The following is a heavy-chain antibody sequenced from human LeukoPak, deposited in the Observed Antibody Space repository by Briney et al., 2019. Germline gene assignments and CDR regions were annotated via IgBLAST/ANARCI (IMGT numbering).Heavy chain of an antibody. CDR1: GFTLSSYE. Sequence: GGSLRLSCAASGFTLSSYEMNWVRQAPGKGLEWVSYISSGSTDIQYADSVKGRFTISRDNAKNSLYLQMNSLRAEDTAVYYCARDRLPHDYWGQGTLVTASS. CDR2: ISSGSTDI. J-gene: IGHJ4*02. CDR3: ARDRLPHDY. V-gene: IGHV3-48*03. D-gene: IGHD4-11*01.